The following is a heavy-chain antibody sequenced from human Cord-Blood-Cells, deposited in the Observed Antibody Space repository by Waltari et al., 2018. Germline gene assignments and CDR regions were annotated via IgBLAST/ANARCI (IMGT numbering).Heavy chain of an antibody. V-gene: IGHV4-34*01. Sequence: QVQLQQWGAGLLKPSETLSLTCAVYGGSFSGYYCRWIRQPPGKGLEWIGEINHSGSTNYNPSLKSRVTISVDTSKNQFSLKLSSVTAADTAVYYCASITHYYDSSGYYEYFQHWGQGTLVTVSS. CDR1: GGSFSGYY. CDR2: INHSGST. J-gene: IGHJ1*01. D-gene: IGHD3-22*01. CDR3: ASITHYYDSSGYYEYFQH.